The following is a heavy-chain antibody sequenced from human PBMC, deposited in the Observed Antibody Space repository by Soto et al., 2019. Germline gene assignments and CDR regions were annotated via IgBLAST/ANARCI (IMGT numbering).Heavy chain of an antibody. J-gene: IGHJ6*02. V-gene: IGHV3-48*03. CDR3: ARGPCSGGSCYSGSYYYYGMDV. Sequence: PGGSLRLSCAASGFTFSSYEMNWVRQAPGKGLEWVSYISSSGSTIYYADSVKGRFTISRDNAKNSLYLQMNSLRAEDMAVYYCARGPCSGGSCYSGSYYYYGMDVWGQGTKVTVYS. CDR1: GFTFSSYE. D-gene: IGHD2-15*01. CDR2: ISSSGSTI.